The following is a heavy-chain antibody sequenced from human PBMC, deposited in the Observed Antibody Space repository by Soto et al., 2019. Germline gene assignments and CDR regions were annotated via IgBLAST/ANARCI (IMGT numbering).Heavy chain of an antibody. D-gene: IGHD6-19*01. J-gene: IGHJ5*02. CDR2: IIPIFGTT. CDR1: GGTFSSYT. V-gene: IGHV1-69*13. CDR3: ARYASSGNNSVWYTFDP. Sequence: SVEVSCKASGGTFSSYTINWVRQAPGQGLEWMGGIIPIFGTTNYAKKFQGRVTITADESTSTAYMELSSLRSEDTAVYYCARYASSGNNSVWYTFDPWGQGTLVTVSS.